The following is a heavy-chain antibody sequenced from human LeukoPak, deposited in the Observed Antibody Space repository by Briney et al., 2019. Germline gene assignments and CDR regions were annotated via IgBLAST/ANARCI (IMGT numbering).Heavy chain of an antibody. CDR1: GGSFSGRY. CDR3: ARGSFPDY. D-gene: IGHD3-3*02. CDR2: VNHSGIA. Sequence: SETLSLTCAVYGGSFSGRYWSWIRQPPGKGLEWIGEVNHSGIASYNPSLKSRVTISLDTSKSQFSLQLTSVTAADTAVYFCARGSFPDYWGQGTLVTVSS. V-gene: IGHV4-34*01. J-gene: IGHJ4*02.